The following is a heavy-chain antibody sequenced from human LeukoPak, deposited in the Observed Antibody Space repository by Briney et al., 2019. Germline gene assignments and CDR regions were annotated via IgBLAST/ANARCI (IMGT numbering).Heavy chain of an antibody. J-gene: IGHJ4*02. Sequence: GGSLRLSCAASGFTFSSYSMNWVRQAPGKGLEWVSSISGSSSCIYYADSVRGRFAISRDKAKKSLYLQMNRLREEDTAVYYCASDLTIVGVIATTDGFGAWGQGTLVTVPS. V-gene: IGHV3-21*01. D-gene: IGHD2-15*01. CDR2: ISGSSSCI. CDR3: ASDLTIVGVIATTDGFGA. CDR1: GFTFSSYS.